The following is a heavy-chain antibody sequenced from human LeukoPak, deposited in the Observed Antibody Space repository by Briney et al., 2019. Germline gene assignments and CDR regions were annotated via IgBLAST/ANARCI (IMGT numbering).Heavy chain of an antibody. Sequence: ASVKVSCKAAGYTFTGYYMHWVRQAPGQGLEWMGWINPNTGGTNYAQKFQGRVTMTRDTSIGTAHMELSRLISDDTAVYYCARVPAGSIAAFDYWGQGSLVTVSS. V-gene: IGHV1-2*02. CDR3: ARVPAGSIAAFDY. CDR2: INPNTGGT. CDR1: GYTFTGYY. J-gene: IGHJ4*02. D-gene: IGHD2/OR15-2a*01.